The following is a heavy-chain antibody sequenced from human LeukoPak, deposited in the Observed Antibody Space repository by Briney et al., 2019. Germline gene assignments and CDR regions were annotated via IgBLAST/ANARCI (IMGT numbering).Heavy chain of an antibody. Sequence: SETLSLTCTVSGGYISRYHWSWVRQSPGKGLEWIGYVYYNGSPNYHPSLMSRVTMLMDTSKNQFSLRLSSVTAADTAVYYCARHGGGWSFDFWGQGTLVTVSS. V-gene: IGHV4-59*08. CDR1: GGYISRYH. CDR2: VYYNGSP. CDR3: ARHGGGWSFDF. D-gene: IGHD6-19*01. J-gene: IGHJ4*02.